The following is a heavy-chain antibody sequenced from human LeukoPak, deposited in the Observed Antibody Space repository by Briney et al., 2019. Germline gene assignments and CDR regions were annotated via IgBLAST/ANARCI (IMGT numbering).Heavy chain of an antibody. D-gene: IGHD1-26*01. CDR1: GGTFSNYA. Sequence: RASVKVSCKASGGTFSNYAISWVRQAPGQGLEWMGGIIPIFGTANYAQKFQGRVTITADKSTSTAYMELSSLRSEDTAVYYCARGNSGSYIFDYWGQGTLVTVSS. CDR2: IIPIFGTA. CDR3: ARGNSGSYIFDY. J-gene: IGHJ4*02. V-gene: IGHV1-69*06.